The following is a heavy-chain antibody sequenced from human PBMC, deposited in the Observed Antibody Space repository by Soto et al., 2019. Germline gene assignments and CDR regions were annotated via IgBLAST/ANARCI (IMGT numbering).Heavy chain of an antibody. D-gene: IGHD6-13*01. CDR1: GGSFSGYY. Sequence: PSETLSLTCAVYGGSFSGYYWSWIRQPPGKGLEWTGEINHSGSTNYNPSLKRRVTISVDTSKNQFSLKLSSVTAADAAVYFCASTPGIAAAGTLYYYGMDVWGQGTTVTVSS. J-gene: IGHJ6*02. V-gene: IGHV4-34*01. CDR2: INHSGST. CDR3: ASTPGIAAAGTLYYYGMDV.